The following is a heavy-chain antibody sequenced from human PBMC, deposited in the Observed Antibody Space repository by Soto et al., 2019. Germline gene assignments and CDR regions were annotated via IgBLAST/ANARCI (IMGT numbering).Heavy chain of an antibody. CDR1: GFTFSSYA. CDR3: AKNFGDENYYYYMDV. Sequence: GGSLRLSCAASGFTFSSYAMSWVRQAPGKGLEWVSAISGSGGSTYYADSVKGRFTISRDNSKNTLYLQMNSLRAEDTAVYYCAKNFGDENYYYYMDVWGKGTTVTVSS. CDR2: ISGSGGST. J-gene: IGHJ6*03. D-gene: IGHD3-10*01. V-gene: IGHV3-23*01.